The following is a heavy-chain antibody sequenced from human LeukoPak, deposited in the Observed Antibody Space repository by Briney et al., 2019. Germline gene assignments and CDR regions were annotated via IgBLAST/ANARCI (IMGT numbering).Heavy chain of an antibody. CDR1: GFTFSDHY. CDR2: TRNKVNSHST. J-gene: IGHJ4*02. CDR3: ARGGTGTTGFDY. D-gene: IGHD1-1*01. V-gene: IGHV3-72*01. Sequence: AGGSLRLSCAASGFTFSDHYMDWVRQAPGKGLERIGRTRNKVNSHSTEYAASAKGRFTISRDDSKNSLYLQMNSLETEDTAVYYCARGGTGTTGFDYWGQGTLVTVSS.